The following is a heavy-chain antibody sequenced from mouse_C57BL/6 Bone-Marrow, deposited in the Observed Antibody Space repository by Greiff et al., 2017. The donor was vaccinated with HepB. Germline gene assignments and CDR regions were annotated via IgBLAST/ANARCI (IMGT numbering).Heavy chain of an antibody. CDR3: ARLPIFDY. J-gene: IGHJ2*01. V-gene: IGHV1-81*01. CDR2: IYPRSGNT. Sequence: QVQLKESGAELARPGASVKLSCKASGYTFTSYGISWVKQRTGQGLEWIGEIYPRSGNTYYNEKFKGKATLTADKSSSTAYMELRSLTSEDSAVCFCARLPIFDYWGQGTTLTVSS. CDR1: GYTFTSYG.